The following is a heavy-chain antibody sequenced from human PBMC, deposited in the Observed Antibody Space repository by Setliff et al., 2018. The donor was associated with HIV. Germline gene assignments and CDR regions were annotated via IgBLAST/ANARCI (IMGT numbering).Heavy chain of an antibody. V-gene: IGHV4-39*07. CDR1: GGSISSSSHH. D-gene: IGHD4-17*01. CDR3: AKGAGFYGDYTFDY. Sequence: SETLSLTCTVSGGSISSSSHHWSWIRQTPGKGLEWIGSIYYSGNSYYNPSLQSRVTISVDTSKNKFSLKVTSVTSADTAVYYCAKGAGFYGDYTFDYWGQGHLVTVSS. J-gene: IGHJ4*02. CDR2: IYYSGNS.